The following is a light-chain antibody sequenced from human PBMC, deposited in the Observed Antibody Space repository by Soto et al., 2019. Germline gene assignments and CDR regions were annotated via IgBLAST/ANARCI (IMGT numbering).Light chain of an antibody. Sequence: VLTHSKDTLSLARGRRASLSCGASQNIISYLIWYQQKPGQSPRLLIYGASNRASGIPDRFSGSASGADFTLSIARLEPEDFAMYYCQHYGSTPLPFAGRTKV. CDR2: GAS. CDR3: QHYGSTPLP. J-gene: IGKJ4*01. CDR1: QNIISY. V-gene: IGKV3-20*01.